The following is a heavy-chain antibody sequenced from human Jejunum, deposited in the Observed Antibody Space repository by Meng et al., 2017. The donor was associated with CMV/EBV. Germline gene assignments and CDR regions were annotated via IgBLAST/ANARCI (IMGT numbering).Heavy chain of an antibody. V-gene: IGHV3-66*01. J-gene: IGHJ4*02. CDR3: ARDKKTGGSSPSDY. CDR1: GFTVSSDH. Sequence: EMRLVESGGGLVQPGQPLRLSCAASGFTVSSDHMSWVRQAPGKGLEWVSIIYNGDETYYSDSVKGRFSISRDKSNNGLYLQMDSLRVEDTGVYYCARDKKTGGSSPSDYWGQGTLVTVSS. CDR2: IYNGDET. D-gene: IGHD2-8*02.